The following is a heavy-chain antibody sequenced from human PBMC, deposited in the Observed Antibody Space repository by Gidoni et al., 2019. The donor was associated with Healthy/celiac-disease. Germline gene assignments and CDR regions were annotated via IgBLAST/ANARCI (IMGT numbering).Heavy chain of an antibody. CDR1: GFTFSSYS. CDR3: ARDPAVYSSSWFYGMDV. V-gene: IGHV3-48*01. Sequence: EVQLVESGGGLVQPGGSLRLSCGAYGFTFSSYSMNWVRQTPGKGLEFVSYISSSSSTIYYADSVKGRFTISRDNAKNSLYLQMNSLRAEDTAVYYCARDPAVYSSSWFYGMDVWGQGTTVTVSS. CDR2: ISSSSSTI. D-gene: IGHD6-13*01. J-gene: IGHJ6*02.